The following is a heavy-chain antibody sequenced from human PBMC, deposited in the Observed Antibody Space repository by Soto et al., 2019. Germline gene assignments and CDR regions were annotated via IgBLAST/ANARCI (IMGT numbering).Heavy chain of an antibody. Sequence: ASVKVSCKASGYTFTSYGISWVRQAPGQGLEWMGWISAYNGNTNYAQKLQGRVTMTTDTSTSTAYMELRSLRSDDTAVYYCASNIVVVPAAPIDAFDIWGQGTMVTVSS. D-gene: IGHD2-2*01. CDR2: ISAYNGNT. CDR1: GYTFTSYG. V-gene: IGHV1-18*01. CDR3: ASNIVVVPAAPIDAFDI. J-gene: IGHJ3*02.